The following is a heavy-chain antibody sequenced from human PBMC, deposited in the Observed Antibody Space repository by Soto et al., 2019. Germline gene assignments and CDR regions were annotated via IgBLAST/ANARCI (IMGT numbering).Heavy chain of an antibody. D-gene: IGHD3-3*01. Sequence: HLEESGGGLVEPGGSLRLTCVGSGVDFRGSYMNWIRQAPGKGLEWISYISDTGRTIHYADSVKGRLVISRDNSRESLYLQMNDPRADDTAIYFCAGFMEGKIVGLRWLDPWGQGTRVTVSS. J-gene: IGHJ5*02. CDR1: GVDFRGSY. V-gene: IGHV3-11*01. CDR3: AGFMEGKIVGLRWLDP. CDR2: ISDTGRTI.